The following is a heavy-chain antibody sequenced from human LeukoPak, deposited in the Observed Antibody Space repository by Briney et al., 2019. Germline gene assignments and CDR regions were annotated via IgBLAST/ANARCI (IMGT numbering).Heavy chain of an antibody. CDR3: TWVGARYYFDY. Sequence: GGSLRLSWAASGFTFNHAWISWVRQAPGKGLEWVGRIKSKTNGGTTDYGAPVKGRFTISRDDSKNTLYLQMNSLKTEDTAVYYCTWVGARYYFDYWGQGTLVTVSS. V-gene: IGHV3-15*01. CDR2: IKSKTNGGTT. J-gene: IGHJ4*02. CDR1: GFTFNHAW. D-gene: IGHD1-26*01.